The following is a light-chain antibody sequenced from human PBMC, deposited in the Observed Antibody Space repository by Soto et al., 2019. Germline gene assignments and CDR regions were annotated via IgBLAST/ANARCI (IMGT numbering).Light chain of an antibody. J-gene: IGKJ2*01. CDR1: QSISSSY. CDR3: QHYDTSPMYT. Sequence: EIVLTQSPGTLSLSPGERATLSCRASQSISSSYLTWYQQKPGQAPRLLIYATSTRATGFPDRFSGSGSGTDFTLTISRLEPEDFAVYFCQHYDTSPMYTFGQGTKLE. CDR2: ATS. V-gene: IGKV3-20*01.